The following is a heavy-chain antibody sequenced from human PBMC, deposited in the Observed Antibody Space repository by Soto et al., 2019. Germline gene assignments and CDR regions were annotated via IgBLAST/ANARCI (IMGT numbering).Heavy chain of an antibody. CDR3: AGLYNWNDGNGDY. D-gene: IGHD1-20*01. J-gene: IGHJ4*02. Sequence: SVKVSCKASGGTFSSYAISWVRQAPGQGLEWMGGIIPIFGTANYAQKFQGRVTITADESTSTAYMELSSLRSEDTAVYYCAGLYNWNDGNGDYWGQGTLVTVPQ. CDR1: GGTFSSYA. V-gene: IGHV1-69*13. CDR2: IIPIFGTA.